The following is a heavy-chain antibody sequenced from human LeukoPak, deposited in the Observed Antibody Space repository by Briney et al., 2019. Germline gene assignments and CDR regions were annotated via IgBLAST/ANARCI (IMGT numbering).Heavy chain of an antibody. J-gene: IGHJ4*02. D-gene: IGHD3-16*01. Sequence: PSETLSLTCAVYGGSFSGYYWSWIRQPPGKGLGWIGEINHSGSTYYNPSLKSRVTISVDTSKNQFSLKLSSVTAADTAVYYCARGLWFDYWGQGTLVTVSS. CDR1: GGSFSGYY. CDR2: INHSGST. V-gene: IGHV4-34*01. CDR3: ARGLWFDY.